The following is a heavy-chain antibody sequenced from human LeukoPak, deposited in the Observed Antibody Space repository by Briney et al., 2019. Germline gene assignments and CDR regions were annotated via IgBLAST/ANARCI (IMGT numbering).Heavy chain of an antibody. CDR2: IKEDGSEK. Sequence: LGGSLRLSCAAAGFDFSRNWMSWVRQAPGKGLEWVANIKEDGSEKYYVDSVKGRFTISRDNAKNSLFLQMNSLRAEDTAVYYCAREDYDSSGGDYWGQGNLVTVSS. CDR1: GFDFSRNW. J-gene: IGHJ4*02. V-gene: IGHV3-7*01. CDR3: AREDYDSSGGDY. D-gene: IGHD3-22*01.